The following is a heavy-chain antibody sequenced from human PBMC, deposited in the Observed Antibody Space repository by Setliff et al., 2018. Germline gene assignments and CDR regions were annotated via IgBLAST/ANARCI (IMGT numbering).Heavy chain of an antibody. J-gene: IGHJ4*02. Sequence: PSETLSLTCTVSGGSISSYYWSWIRQPPGKGLEWIGYIYNSGSTNYNPSLKSRVTISLDTSKNQFSLKLNSVTAADTAVYSCARDPGHRSGTWSLDYWGQGTLVTVSS. V-gene: IGHV4-59*12. CDR2: IYNSGST. CDR3: ARDPGHRSGTWSLDY. CDR1: GGSISSYY.